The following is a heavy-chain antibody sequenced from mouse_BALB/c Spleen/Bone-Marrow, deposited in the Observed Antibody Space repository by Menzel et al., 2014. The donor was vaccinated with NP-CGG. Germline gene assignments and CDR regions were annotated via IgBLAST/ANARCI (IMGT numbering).Heavy chain of an antibody. CDR3: ARQGYYGSSDY. V-gene: IGHV4-1*02. D-gene: IGHD1-1*01. CDR1: GFDFSRYW. J-gene: IGHJ2*01. CDR2: INPDSSTI. Sequence: EVQLQESGGGLVQPGGSLKLSCAASGFDFSRYWMSWVRQAPGKGLEWIGVINPDSSTINYTPSLKDKFIISRDNAKNTLYLQMSKVRSEDTALYYCARQGYYGSSDYWGQGTTLTVSS.